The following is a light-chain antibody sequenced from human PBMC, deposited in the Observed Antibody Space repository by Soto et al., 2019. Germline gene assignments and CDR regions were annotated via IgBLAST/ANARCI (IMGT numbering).Light chain of an antibody. CDR2: GTS. CDR3: QQSYSTPVA. J-gene: IGKJ1*01. Sequence: EIAMAQNPVTLSVSPGARATLSCRASQRVNLNLAWYQQKPGQYTRIRISGTSLRDTGIPHRFSGSGSGTDVTLTISSLQTEDFAIYYCQQSYSTPVAFGQGTKVDIK. CDR1: QRVNLN. V-gene: IGKV3D-15*01.